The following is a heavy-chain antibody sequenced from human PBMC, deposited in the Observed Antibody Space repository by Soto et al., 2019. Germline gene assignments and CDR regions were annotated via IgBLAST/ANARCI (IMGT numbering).Heavy chain of an antibody. CDR1: GFTFSSYS. J-gene: IGHJ4*02. CDR2: ISSSSSYI. CDR3: AGDRPPTYSSGWYLPFDY. Sequence: GGSLRLSCAASGFTFSSYSMNWVRQAPGKGLEWVSSISSSSSYIYYADSVKGRFTISRDNAKNSLYLQMNSLRAEDTAVYYCAGDRPPTYSSGWYLPFDYWGQGTLVTVSS. D-gene: IGHD6-19*01. V-gene: IGHV3-21*01.